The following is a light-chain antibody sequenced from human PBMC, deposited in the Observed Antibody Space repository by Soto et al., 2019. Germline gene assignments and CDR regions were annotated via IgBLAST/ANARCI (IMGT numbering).Light chain of an antibody. J-gene: IGKJ2*01. Sequence: DIVMTQSPLSLPVTPGEPASISCRSSQSLLHSNGYTYLDWYLQRPGQSPQLLIYLGFNRASGVPDRVSGSGSGTDFTLKISRVEAEDVGVYYCMQGLQTFYTFGQGTKLEIK. CDR1: QSLLHSNGYTY. V-gene: IGKV2-28*01. CDR3: MQGLQTFYT. CDR2: LGF.